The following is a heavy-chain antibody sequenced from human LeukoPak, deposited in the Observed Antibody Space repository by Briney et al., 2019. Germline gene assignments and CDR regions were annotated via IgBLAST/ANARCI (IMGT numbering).Heavy chain of an antibody. CDR2: ISGGGGST. V-gene: IGHV3-23*01. J-gene: IGHJ4*02. CDR1: GFTFSSYA. Sequence: GGSLRLSCAASGFTFSSYAMSWVRQAPGKGLEWVSAISGGGGSTYYADSVKGRFTISRDNSKNTLYLQMNSLRAEDTAVYYCAKGGRYYGSGSFDYWGQGTLVTVSS. CDR3: AKGGRYYGSGSFDY. D-gene: IGHD3-10*01.